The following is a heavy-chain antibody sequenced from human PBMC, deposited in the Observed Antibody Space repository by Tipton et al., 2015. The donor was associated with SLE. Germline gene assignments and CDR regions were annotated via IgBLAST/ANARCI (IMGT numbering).Heavy chain of an antibody. D-gene: IGHD1-26*01. CDR2: IFYTGST. J-gene: IGHJ6*03. CDR3: AREGLGTSYYYYMDV. V-gene: IGHV4-59*01. Sequence: TLSLTCTVSGGSISSDYWTWIRQPPGKGLEWIGSIFYTGSTTYNPSLKSRLTMSVDTPKNQFSLKLTSVTAADTAVYYCAREGLGTSYYYYMDVWGKGTTVTASS. CDR1: GGSISSDY.